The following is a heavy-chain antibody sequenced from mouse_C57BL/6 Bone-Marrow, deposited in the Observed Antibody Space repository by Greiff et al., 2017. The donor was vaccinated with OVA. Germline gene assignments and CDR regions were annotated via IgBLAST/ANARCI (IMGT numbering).Heavy chain of an antibody. CDR2: INPNNGGT. Sequence: EVQLQQSGPELVKPGASVKISCKASGYTFTDYYMNWVKQSHGKSLEWIGDINPNNGGTSYNQKFKGKATLTVDKSSSTAYMELRSLTSEDSAVYYCASGCPWFAYWGQGTLVTVSA. J-gene: IGHJ3*01. CDR1: GYTFTDYY. V-gene: IGHV1-26*01. CDR3: ASGCPWFAY.